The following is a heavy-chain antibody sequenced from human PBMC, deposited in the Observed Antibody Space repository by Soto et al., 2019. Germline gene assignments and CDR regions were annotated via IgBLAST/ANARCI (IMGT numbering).Heavy chain of an antibody. D-gene: IGHD6-6*01. CDR1: GGSISSYY. CDR2: IYYSGST. Sequence: PSETLSLTRTVSGGSISSYYWSWIRQPPGKGLEWIGYIYYSGSTNYNPSLKSRVTISVDTSKNQFSLKLSSVTAADTAVYYCARIRYSSSSPYFDYWGQGTLVTVSS. V-gene: IGHV4-59*01. CDR3: ARIRYSSSSPYFDY. J-gene: IGHJ4*02.